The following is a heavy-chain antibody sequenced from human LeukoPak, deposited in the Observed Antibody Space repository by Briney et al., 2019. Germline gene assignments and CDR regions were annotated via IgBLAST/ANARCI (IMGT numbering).Heavy chain of an antibody. CDR2: IIPIFGTA. CDR1: GGTFSSYA. D-gene: IGHD6-19*01. V-gene: IGHV1-69*13. J-gene: IGHJ4*02. Sequence: ASVKVSCKASGGTFSSYAISWVRQAPGQGLEWMGGIIPIFGTANYAQKFQGRVTITADESTSTAYMELSSLRSEDTAVYYCASLVAVAGTEDYWGQGTLVTVFS. CDR3: ASLVAVAGTEDY.